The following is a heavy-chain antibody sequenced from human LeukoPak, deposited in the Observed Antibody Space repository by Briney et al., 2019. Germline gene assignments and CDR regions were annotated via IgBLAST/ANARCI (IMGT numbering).Heavy chain of an antibody. D-gene: IGHD6-19*01. CDR2: IRSKADNYAT. J-gene: IGHJ4*02. V-gene: IGHV3-73*01. CDR3: ARDQTPMYSSGWYAWEAYYFDY. Sequence: GGSLRLSCAASGFTFSGSPILWVRQASGKGLEWVGRIRSKADNYATAYAASVQGRCTISRDDSKNTAYLQLNSLRAEDTAVYYCARDQTPMYSSGWYAWEAYYFDYWGQGTLVTVSS. CDR1: GFTFSGSP.